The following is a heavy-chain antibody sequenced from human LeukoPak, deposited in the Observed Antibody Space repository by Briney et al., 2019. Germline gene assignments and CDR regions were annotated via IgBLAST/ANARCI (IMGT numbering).Heavy chain of an antibody. J-gene: IGHJ4*02. CDR1: GYSFTSYW. D-gene: IGHD3-22*01. V-gene: IGHV5-51*03. CDR3: ARLEYYYGSSGYPTFDY. Sequence: GESLKISCKGSGYSFTSYWIGWVRQMPGKGLEWMGIIYLGDSDTRYSPSFQGQVTISADKSISTAYLQWSSLKASDTAMYYCARLEYYYGSSGYPTFDYWGQGTLVTVSS. CDR2: IYLGDSDT.